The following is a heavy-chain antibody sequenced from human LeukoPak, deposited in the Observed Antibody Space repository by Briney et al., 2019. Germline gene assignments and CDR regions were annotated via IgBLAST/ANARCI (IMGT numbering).Heavy chain of an antibody. V-gene: IGHV1-46*01. Sequence: ASVKVSCKASGYTFTSYYMHWVRQAPGQGLEWMGIINPSGGSTSYAQKFQGRVTMARDMSTSTVYMELSSLRSEDTAVYYCARASPVVVTATPRGPDAFDIWGQGTMVTVSS. CDR1: GYTFTSYY. CDR3: ARASPVVVTATPRGPDAFDI. CDR2: INPSGGST. J-gene: IGHJ3*02. D-gene: IGHD2-21*02.